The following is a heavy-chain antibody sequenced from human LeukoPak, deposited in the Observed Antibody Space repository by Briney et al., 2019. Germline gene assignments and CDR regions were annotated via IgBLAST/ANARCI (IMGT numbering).Heavy chain of an antibody. D-gene: IGHD6-6*01. V-gene: IGHV1-46*01. CDR1: GYTFTSYY. CDR2: INPSGGST. Sequence: ASVKVSCKVSGYTFTSYYMHWVRQAPGQGLEWMGIINPSGGSTSYAQKFQGRVTMTRDTSTSTVYMELSSLRSEDTAVYYCASYSSSFGAFDIWGQGTMVTVSS. CDR3: ASYSSSFGAFDI. J-gene: IGHJ3*02.